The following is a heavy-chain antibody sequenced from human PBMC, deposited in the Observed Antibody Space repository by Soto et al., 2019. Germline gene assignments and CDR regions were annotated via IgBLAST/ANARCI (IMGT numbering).Heavy chain of an antibody. CDR2: TYYRSKWYN. Sequence: SHTLSLTCAISGDSVSSNSAAWNLIRQSPSRGLEWLGRTYYRSKWYNDYAVSVKSRITIKPDTSKNQFSLQLNSVTPEDTAVYYCARGDWFRSMEVWGQGTKVTVSS. D-gene: IGHD2-21*01. V-gene: IGHV6-1*01. J-gene: IGHJ6*02. CDR1: GDSVSSNSAA. CDR3: ARGDWFRSMEV.